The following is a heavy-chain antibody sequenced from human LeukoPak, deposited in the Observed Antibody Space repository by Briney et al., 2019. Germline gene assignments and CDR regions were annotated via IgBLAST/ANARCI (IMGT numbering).Heavy chain of an antibody. J-gene: IGHJ4*02. Sequence: SVKVSCKASGGTFSSYAISWVRQAPGQGLEWMGRIIPILSIANYAQKFQGRVTITADKSTSTAYMELSSLRSEDTAVYYCARDNDAGSSGWGSYWGQGTLVTVSS. V-gene: IGHV1-69*04. CDR2: IIPILSIA. D-gene: IGHD6-19*01. CDR3: ARDNDAGSSGWGSY. CDR1: GGTFSSYA.